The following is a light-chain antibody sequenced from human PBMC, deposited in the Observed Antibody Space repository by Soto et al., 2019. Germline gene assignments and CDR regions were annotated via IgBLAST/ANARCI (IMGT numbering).Light chain of an antibody. CDR1: SSNIGRNT. Sequence: QSVLTQPPSASGTPGQRVTISCSGSSSNIGRNTVNWYQQLPGTAPKLLIYSNNQRPSGVPDRFSGSKSGTSVSLAISGLQSEDEADYYCAAWDVSLNAGVFGGGTKVTVL. J-gene: IGLJ3*02. CDR3: AAWDVSLNAGV. V-gene: IGLV1-44*01. CDR2: SNN.